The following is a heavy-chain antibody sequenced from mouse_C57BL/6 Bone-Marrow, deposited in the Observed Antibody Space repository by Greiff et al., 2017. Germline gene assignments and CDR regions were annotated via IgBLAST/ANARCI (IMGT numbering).Heavy chain of an antibody. D-gene: IGHD2-4*01. V-gene: IGHV1-39*01. CDR3: AYDYSAWFAY. Sequence: VHVKQSGPELVKPGASVKISCKASGYSFTDYNMNWVKQSNGKSLEWIGGINPKYGTTSYDQKFKGKATLTVDQSSSTAYMQLNSLTSEDSAVYYCAYDYSAWFAYWGQGTLVTVSA. CDR2: INPKYGTT. CDR1: GYSFTDYN. J-gene: IGHJ3*01.